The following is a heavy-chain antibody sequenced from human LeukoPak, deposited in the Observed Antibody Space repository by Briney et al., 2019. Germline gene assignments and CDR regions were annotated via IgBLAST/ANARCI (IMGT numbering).Heavy chain of an antibody. CDR2: IWCDGSNK. D-gene: IGHD3-9*01. CDR3: ARDRGHYDILTGNFDY. CDR1: GFXFSSYA. J-gene: IGHJ4*02. V-gene: IGHV3-33*01. Sequence: GGSLRLSCAASGFXFSSYAIHWVRQAPGKGLEWVAVIWCDGSNKYYADSVKGRFTISRDNSKNTLYLQMNGLRAEDTAVYYCARDRGHYDILTGNFDYWGQGTLVTVSS.